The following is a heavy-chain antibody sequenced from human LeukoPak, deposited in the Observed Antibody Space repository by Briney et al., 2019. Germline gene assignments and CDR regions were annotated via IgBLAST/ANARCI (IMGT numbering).Heavy chain of an antibody. V-gene: IGHV4-59*08. D-gene: IGHD1-26*01. CDR3: ARLFGGSYPPVY. Sequence: PSETLSLTCTVSGGSISSYYWSWIRQPPGKGLEWIGYIYYSGSTNYNPSLKSQVTISVDTSKNQFSLKLSSVTAADTAVYYCARLFGGSYPPVYWGQGTLVTVSS. J-gene: IGHJ4*02. CDR2: IYYSGST. CDR1: GGSISSYY.